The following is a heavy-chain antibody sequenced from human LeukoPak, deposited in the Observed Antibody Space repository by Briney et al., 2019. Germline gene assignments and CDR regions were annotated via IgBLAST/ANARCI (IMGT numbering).Heavy chain of an antibody. J-gene: IGHJ4*02. D-gene: IGHD3-10*01. Sequence: AGKVSCQASGGTLSSFAISWVRSAPGQGREWMGGVTPIFGTANYAQKFQGRVTITADESTSTAYMELSSLRAEDTAVYYCARGKVVLWFGELNRFDFWGQGTLVTVSS. CDR2: VTPIFGTA. CDR1: GGTLSSFA. V-gene: IGHV1-69*01. CDR3: ARGKVVLWFGELNRFDF.